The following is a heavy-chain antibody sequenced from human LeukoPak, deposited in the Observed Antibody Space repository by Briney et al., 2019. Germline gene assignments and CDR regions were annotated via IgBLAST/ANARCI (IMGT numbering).Heavy chain of an antibody. Sequence: GSLRLSCAASGFTVSSNYMNWVRQAPGKGLEWVSYIGSSSSSTYYADSVKGRFTISRDNAKNSLYLQMNSLRVEDTAVYYCARELYYYDSRGYYSNFDYWGQGTLVTVSS. CDR2: IGSSSSST. CDR1: GFTVSSNY. CDR3: ARELYYYDSRGYYSNFDY. J-gene: IGHJ4*02. V-gene: IGHV3-48*04. D-gene: IGHD3-22*01.